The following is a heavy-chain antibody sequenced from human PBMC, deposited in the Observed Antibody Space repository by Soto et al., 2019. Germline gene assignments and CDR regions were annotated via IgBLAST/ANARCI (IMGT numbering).Heavy chain of an antibody. V-gene: IGHV5-51*01. Sequence: PGESLKISCKGSGYSFTSYWIGWVRQMPGKGLEWMGIIYPGDSDTRYSPSFQGQVTISADKSISTAYLRWSSLKASDTAMYYCAISPSPLITMVRGVMLGENAFDIWGQGSMVTVSS. CDR2: IYPGDSDT. CDR3: AISPSPLITMVRGVMLGENAFDI. D-gene: IGHD3-10*01. CDR1: GYSFTSYW. J-gene: IGHJ3*02.